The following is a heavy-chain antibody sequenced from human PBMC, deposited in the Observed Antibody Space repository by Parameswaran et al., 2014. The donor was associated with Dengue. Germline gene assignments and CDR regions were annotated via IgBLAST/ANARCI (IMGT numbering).Heavy chain of an antibody. V-gene: IGHV3-21*03. Sequence: VRQAPGKGLDGVSSISSSSSYIYYADSVKGRFTISRDNAKNSLYLQMNSLRAEDTAVYYCARDLHELRYFDWTYYYYYMDVWGKGTTVTVSS. CDR3: ARDLHELRYFDWTYYYYYMDV. CDR2: ISSSSSYI. D-gene: IGHD3-9*01. J-gene: IGHJ6*03.